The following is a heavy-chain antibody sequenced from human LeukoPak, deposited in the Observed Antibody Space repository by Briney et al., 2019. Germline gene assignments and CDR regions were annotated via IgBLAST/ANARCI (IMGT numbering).Heavy chain of an antibody. CDR2: ISAYNGNT. CDR3: ARVVVVPAAIWSYYMDV. V-gene: IGHV1-18*01. J-gene: IGHJ6*03. Sequence: ASVKVSCKASGYTFTSYGISWVRQAPGQGLEWMGWISAYNGNTNYAQKLQGRVTMTTDTSTSTAYMELRSLRSDDTAVYYCARVVVVPAAIWSYYMDVWGKGTTVTVSS. D-gene: IGHD2-2*01. CDR1: GYTFTSYG.